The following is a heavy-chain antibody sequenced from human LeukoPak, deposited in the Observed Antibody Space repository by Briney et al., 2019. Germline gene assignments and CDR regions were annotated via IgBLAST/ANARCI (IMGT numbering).Heavy chain of an antibody. D-gene: IGHD3-10*01. CDR2: INPNSGGT. Sequence: GASVKVSCKASGYTFTSYYMHWVRQAPGQGLEWMGWINPNSGGTNYAQKFQGRVTMTRDTSISTAYMELSRLRSDDTAVYYCARDWAIVLLWFGELPYDYWGQGTLVTVSS. V-gene: IGHV1-2*02. CDR3: ARDWAIVLLWFGELPYDY. CDR1: GYTFTSYY. J-gene: IGHJ4*02.